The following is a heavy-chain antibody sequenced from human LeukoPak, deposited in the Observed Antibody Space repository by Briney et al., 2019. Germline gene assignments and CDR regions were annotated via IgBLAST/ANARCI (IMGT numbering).Heavy chain of an antibody. CDR3: ARWYYYDSSGYSPNYFDY. D-gene: IGHD3-22*01. J-gene: IGHJ4*02. Sequence: SETLSLTCAVYGGSFSGYYWSWIRQPPGKGLEWIGEINHSGSTNYNPSLKSRVTISVDTSKNQFSLKLSSVTAADTAVYYCARWYYYDSSGYSPNYFDYWGQGTLVTVSS. CDR2: INHSGST. CDR1: GGSFSGYY. V-gene: IGHV4-34*01.